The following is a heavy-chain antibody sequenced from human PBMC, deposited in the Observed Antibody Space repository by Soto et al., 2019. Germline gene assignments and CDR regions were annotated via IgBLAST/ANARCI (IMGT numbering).Heavy chain of an antibody. D-gene: IGHD3-10*01. J-gene: IGHJ2*01. CDR1: GGSISSSSYY. Sequence: QLQLQESGPGLVKPSETLSLTCTVSGGSISSSSYYWGWLRQQPGKGLEWIGSIYYSGSTYYNPSLKSRVTISVDTFKHQFFLKLCSVTAADTAVYYCARQGPSYYQIWYFDPWGRGTLVTVSS. CDR3: ARQGPSYYQIWYFDP. CDR2: IYYSGST. V-gene: IGHV4-39*01.